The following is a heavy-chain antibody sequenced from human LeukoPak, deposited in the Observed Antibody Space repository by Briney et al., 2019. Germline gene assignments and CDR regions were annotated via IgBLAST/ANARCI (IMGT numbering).Heavy chain of an antibody. J-gene: IGHJ4*02. D-gene: IGHD5-18*01. Sequence: ASVKVSCKASGYTFASYDINWVRQAPGQGLEWMGWISAYNGNTNYAQKLQGRVTMTTDTSTSTAYMELRSLRSDDTAVYYCARDGARGYSYGVDFDYWGQGTLVTVSS. CDR1: GYTFASYD. CDR3: ARDGARGYSYGVDFDY. V-gene: IGHV1-18*01. CDR2: ISAYNGNT.